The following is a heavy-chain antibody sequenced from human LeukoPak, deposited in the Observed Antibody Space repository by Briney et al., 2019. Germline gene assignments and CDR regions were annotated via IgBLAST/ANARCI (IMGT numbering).Heavy chain of an antibody. V-gene: IGHV3-13*04. D-gene: IGHD3-10*01. J-gene: IGHJ4*02. CDR3: AREARFYYGSNGY. CDR1: GFTFSSYD. CDR2: IGTSGDT. Sequence: GGSLRLSCAASGFTFSSYDMHWVRQATGKGLEWVSVIGTSGDTYYAGSVKGRFTISRDNAKNPLYLQMNSLRAEDTAVYYCAREARFYYGSNGYWGQGTLVTVSS.